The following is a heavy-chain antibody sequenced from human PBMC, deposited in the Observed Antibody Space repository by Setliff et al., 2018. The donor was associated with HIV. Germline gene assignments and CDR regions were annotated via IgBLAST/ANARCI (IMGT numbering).Heavy chain of an antibody. CDR2: INHGGST. CDR3: ARGRNYGSPSFYCMDV. D-gene: IGHD3-10*01. V-gene: IGHV4-34*04. CDR1: GGSFSGYY. J-gene: IGHJ6*03. Sequence: SETLSLTCAVYGGSFSGYYWTWIRQPPGKGLEWIGEINHGGSTNNNPSLKSQATMSVDTSKNQFSLRLSSVSAADTAVYYCARGRNYGSPSFYCMDVWGNGTTVTVSS.